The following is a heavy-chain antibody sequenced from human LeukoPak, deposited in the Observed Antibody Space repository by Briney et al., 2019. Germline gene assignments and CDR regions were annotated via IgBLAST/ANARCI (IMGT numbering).Heavy chain of an antibody. CDR1: GGTFSSYA. Sequence: ASVKVSCMASGGTFSSYAISWVRQAPGQGLEWMGGIIPIFGTANYAQKFQGRVTITADESTSTAYMELSSLRSEDTAVYYCARNDYSPNYYYYGMDVWGQGTTVTVSS. CDR2: IIPIFGTA. J-gene: IGHJ6*02. CDR3: ARNDYSPNYYYYGMDV. V-gene: IGHV1-69*13. D-gene: IGHD4-11*01.